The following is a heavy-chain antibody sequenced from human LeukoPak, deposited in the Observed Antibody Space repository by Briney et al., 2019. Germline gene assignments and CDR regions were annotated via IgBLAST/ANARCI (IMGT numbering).Heavy chain of an antibody. Sequence: GGSLRLSCVASGFTFSSYWMHWVRQAPGKGLVWVSRINGDGRSISYADSVKGRFTISRDNAKNTLYLQMSSLRAEDTALYYCARDQLYCTGGYCYFDSWGQGTLVTVSS. D-gene: IGHD2-8*02. CDR3: ARDQLYCTGGYCYFDS. V-gene: IGHV3-74*01. CDR2: INGDGRSI. CDR1: GFTFSSYW. J-gene: IGHJ4*02.